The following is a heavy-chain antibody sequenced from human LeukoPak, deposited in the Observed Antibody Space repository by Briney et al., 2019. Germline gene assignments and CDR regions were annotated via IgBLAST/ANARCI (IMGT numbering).Heavy chain of an antibody. J-gene: IGHJ3*02. CDR1: GGSFSGYY. CDR2: INHSGST. V-gene: IGHV4-34*01. D-gene: IGHD2-15*01. CDR3: ASFLGYCSGGSCPDAFGI. Sequence: SETLSLTCAVYGGSFSGYYWSWIRQPPGKGLEWIGEINHSGSTNYNPSLKSRVTISVDTSKNQFSLKLSSVTAADTAVYYCASFLGYCSGGSCPDAFGIWGQGTMVTVSS.